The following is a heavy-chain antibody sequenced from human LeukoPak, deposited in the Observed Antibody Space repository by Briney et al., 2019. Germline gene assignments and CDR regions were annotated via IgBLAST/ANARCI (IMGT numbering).Heavy chain of an antibody. J-gene: IGHJ6*03. Sequence: TETLSLTCTVSGGSISSHDWSWVRQPPGKGLEWIGYIYYSGSTNYNPSLKSRVTISVDTSKNQFSLKLSSVTAADTAVYYCARGRPPDYYYYMDVWGKGTTVTVSS. CDR3: ARGRPPDYYYYMDV. CDR1: GGSISSHD. V-gene: IGHV4-59*11. CDR2: IYYSGST.